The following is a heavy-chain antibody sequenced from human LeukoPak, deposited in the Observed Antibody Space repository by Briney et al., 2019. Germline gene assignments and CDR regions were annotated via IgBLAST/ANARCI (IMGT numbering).Heavy chain of an antibody. CDR3: ARRGIAVTGPFDY. CDR1: VSIFTSYW. D-gene: IGHD6-19*01. J-gene: IGHJ4*02. Sequence: KRGASLQISAKCSVSIFTSYWIGCVRPLPGKVLELMGIIYPGDSDTRYSPSFEGQVTISADKSISTAYLQWSSMKASDTAMYYCARRGIAVTGPFDYWGQGTLVTVSS. V-gene: IGHV5-51*01. CDR2: IYPGDSDT.